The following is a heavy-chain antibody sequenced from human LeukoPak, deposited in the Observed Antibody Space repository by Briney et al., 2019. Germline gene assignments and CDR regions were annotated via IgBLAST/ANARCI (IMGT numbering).Heavy chain of an antibody. CDR3: TRDPYSSTWSYGMDV. V-gene: IGHV3-7*05. J-gene: IGHJ6*02. D-gene: IGHD6-6*01. CDR1: GFTFSSYW. Sequence: GGSLRLSCAASGFTFSSYWMSWVRQAPGKGLEWVANIKQDGSEEVYVDSVKGRFTISRDNAKNSLFLQMNTLRAEDTAVYYCTRDPYSSTWSYGMDVWGQGTTVTVSS. CDR2: IKQDGSEE.